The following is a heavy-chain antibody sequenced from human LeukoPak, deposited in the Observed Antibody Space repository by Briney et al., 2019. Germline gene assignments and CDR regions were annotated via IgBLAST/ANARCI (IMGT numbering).Heavy chain of an antibody. Sequence: GRSLRLSCAASGFTFDDYAMHWVRQAPGKGLEWVSGISWNSGSIGYADSVKGRFTISRDNAKNSLYLQMNSLRAEDVALYYCAKDADPYGSGSYDYWGQGTLVTVSS. CDR1: GFTFDDYA. CDR3: AKDADPYGSGSYDY. D-gene: IGHD1-26*01. J-gene: IGHJ4*02. CDR2: ISWNSGSI. V-gene: IGHV3-9*03.